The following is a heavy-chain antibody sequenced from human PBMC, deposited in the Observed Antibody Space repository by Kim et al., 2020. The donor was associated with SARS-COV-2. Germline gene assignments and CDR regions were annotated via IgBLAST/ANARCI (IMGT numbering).Heavy chain of an antibody. CDR2: ITYDGTNK. V-gene: IGHV3-30*04. CDR3: ARENNAFDV. CDR1: GFNIKTYA. Sequence: GGSLRLSCAGSGFNIKTYAMHWVRQAPGKGLEWVAGITYDGTNKYYADSVKGRFTIARDNSQNTLSLQMDSLRPEDTAIYYCARENNAFDVWGQGTLVTVSS. J-gene: IGHJ3*01.